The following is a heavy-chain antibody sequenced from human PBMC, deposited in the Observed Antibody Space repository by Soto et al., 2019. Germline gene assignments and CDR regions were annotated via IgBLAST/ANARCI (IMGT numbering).Heavy chain of an antibody. J-gene: IGHJ4*02. CDR3: TRPDSSSDY. D-gene: IGHD6-6*01. Sequence: EVQLVESGGGLVQPGGSLKLSWAASGFTFSGSAMHWVRQASGKGLEWVGRIRSKANSYATAYAASVKGRFTISRDDSKNTAYLQMNSLKTEDTAVYYCTRPDSSSDYWGQGTLVTVSS. CDR2: IRSKANSYAT. CDR1: GFTFSGSA. V-gene: IGHV3-73*01.